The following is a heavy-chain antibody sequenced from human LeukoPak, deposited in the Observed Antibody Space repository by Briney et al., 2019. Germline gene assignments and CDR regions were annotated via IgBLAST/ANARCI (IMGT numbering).Heavy chain of an antibody. D-gene: IGHD3-22*01. V-gene: IGHV3-30*18. CDR2: ISHDGNNK. CDR1: GFTFSSYA. CDR3: AKDNSNYYDNTGY. Sequence: GGSLRLSCAASGFTFSSYAMSWVRQAPGKGLEWLTVISHDGNNKYYADSVKGRFTISRDNSKNTLYLQMNSLRAEDTAVYYCAKDNSNYYDNTGYWGQGTLVTVSS. J-gene: IGHJ4*02.